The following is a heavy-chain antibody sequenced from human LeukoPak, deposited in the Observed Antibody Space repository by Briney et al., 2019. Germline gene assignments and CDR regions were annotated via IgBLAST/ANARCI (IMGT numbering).Heavy chain of an antibody. V-gene: IGHV5-51*01. CDR3: ARQPYSGSYSLDY. CDR1: GYSFTNYW. J-gene: IGHJ4*02. D-gene: IGHD1-26*01. Sequence: GESLKISCKGSGYSFTNYWICWVRQMPGKGLEWMGIINPGDSDTRYSPSFQGQVTISADKSISTAHLQWSSLKASDTAMFYCARQPYSGSYSLDYWGQGTLVTVSP. CDR2: INPGDSDT.